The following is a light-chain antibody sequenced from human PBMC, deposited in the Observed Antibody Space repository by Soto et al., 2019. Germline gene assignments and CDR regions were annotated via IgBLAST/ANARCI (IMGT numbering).Light chain of an antibody. CDR3: CSYAGDYMFV. CDR1: SSNIGSNS. J-gene: IGLJ1*01. V-gene: IGLV1-44*01. Sequence: QSVLTQPPSASGTPGQRVTISCSGSSSNIGSNSVNWYHQVAGTAPKLLIHSDNQRPSGVPDRFSGSKSGTSASLAISGLQSGDEADYYCCSYAGDYMFVFGTGTKLTVL. CDR2: SDN.